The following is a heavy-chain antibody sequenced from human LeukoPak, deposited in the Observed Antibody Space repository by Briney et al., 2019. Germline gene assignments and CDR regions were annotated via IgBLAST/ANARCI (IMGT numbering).Heavy chain of an antibody. D-gene: IGHD4-17*01. J-gene: IGHJ4*02. Sequence: GGSLRLSCAASGFTFSSSAMSWVRQAPGKGLEWDSVISGSGGSTYYADSVKGRFTISRDNSKNTLYLQMNSLRAEDTAVYYCAKDPTLFDDYAKTMGYWGQGTLVTVSS. CDR1: GFTFSSSA. CDR2: ISGSGGST. CDR3: AKDPTLFDDYAKTMGY. V-gene: IGHV3-23*01.